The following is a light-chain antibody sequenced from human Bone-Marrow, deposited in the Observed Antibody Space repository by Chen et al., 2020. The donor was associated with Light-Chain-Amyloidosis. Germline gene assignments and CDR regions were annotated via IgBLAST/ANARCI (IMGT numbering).Light chain of an antibody. V-gene: IGLV2-8*01. CDR3: CSYAGDSWV. Sequence: QSALTQPPSSSGSPGQSVTIPCTGTNSDVGRYDYVSWYQQHPGKAPKFLIYEVIKRSSGVPDRFSGSKSGNTASQTVSGLQAEDEAEYYCCSYAGDSWVFGGGTKLTVL. J-gene: IGLJ3*02. CDR2: EVI. CDR1: NSDVGRYDY.